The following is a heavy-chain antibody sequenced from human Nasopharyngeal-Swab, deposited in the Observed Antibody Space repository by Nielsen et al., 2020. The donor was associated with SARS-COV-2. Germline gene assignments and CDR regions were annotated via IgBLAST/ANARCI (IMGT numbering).Heavy chain of an antibody. V-gene: IGHV3-13*01. CDR2: IGSVCDT. CDR3: ARAVWAVAGPVGAFDI. CDR1: GFTFSSYD. J-gene: IGHJ3*02. Sequence: GGSLRLSCAASGFTFSSYDMHWVRQAAGRGLEWVSGIGSVCDTDYLSSVKGRFTISREDGKNSLYLQMNSLRVGDTAVYYCARAVWAVAGPVGAFDIWGQGTKVTVSS. D-gene: IGHD6-19*01.